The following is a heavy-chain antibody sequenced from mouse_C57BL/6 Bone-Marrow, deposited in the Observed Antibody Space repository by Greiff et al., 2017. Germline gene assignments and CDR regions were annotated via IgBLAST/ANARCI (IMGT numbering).Heavy chain of an antibody. D-gene: IGHD1-1*01. CDR1: GYTFTDYY. CDR3: ANYYGSYWYFDV. V-gene: IGHV1-26*01. CDR2: INPNNGGT. J-gene: IGHJ1*03. Sequence: VQLQQSGPELVKPGASVKISCKASGYTFTDYYMNWVKQSHGKSLEWIGDINPNNGGTSYNQKFKGKATLTVDKSSSTAYMELRSLTSEDSAVYYCANYYGSYWYFDVWGTGTTVTVSS.